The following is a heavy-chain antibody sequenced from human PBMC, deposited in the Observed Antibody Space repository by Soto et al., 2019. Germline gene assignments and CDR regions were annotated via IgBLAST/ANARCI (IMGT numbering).Heavy chain of an antibody. Sequence: GASVKVSCKVSGYTLTELSMHWVRQAPGKGLEWKGGFDPEDGETIYAQKFQGRVTMTEDTSTDTAYMEMSSLRSEDTAVYYCATALDFWSGYLQALGYWGQGTLVTVSS. CDR1: GYTLTELS. D-gene: IGHD3-3*01. CDR2: FDPEDGET. J-gene: IGHJ4*02. V-gene: IGHV1-24*01. CDR3: ATALDFWSGYLQALGY.